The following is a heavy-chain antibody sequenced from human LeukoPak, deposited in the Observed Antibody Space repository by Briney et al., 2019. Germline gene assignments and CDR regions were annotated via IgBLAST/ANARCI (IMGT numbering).Heavy chain of an antibody. CDR2: INPNTGAT. J-gene: IGHJ4*02. CDR3: GRDLSTSATWELDH. CDR1: GYTFTGYL. D-gene: IGHD6-25*01. V-gene: IGHV1-2*02. Sequence: GASVTVSCKASGYTFTGYLIHWVRQAPGEGLEYMGWINPNTGATEYALKFRGRVTMTRDTSTSTASMELSRLRSDDTALYFCGRDLSTSATWELDHWGQGTLVTVSS.